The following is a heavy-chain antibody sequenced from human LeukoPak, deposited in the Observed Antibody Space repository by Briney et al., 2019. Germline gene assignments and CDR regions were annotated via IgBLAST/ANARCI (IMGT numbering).Heavy chain of an antibody. CDR2: IYYSGST. CDR1: GGSVSSGTYY. J-gene: IGHJ3*02. Sequence: SETLSLTCTVSGGSVSSGTYYWSWIRQPPGEGLEWIVYIYYSGSTTYNPSLKSRVTISVDTSKNQFSLKLSSVTAADTAVYYCARVEWFGELSPFDIWGQGTMVTVSS. D-gene: IGHD3-10*01. CDR3: ARVEWFGELSPFDI. V-gene: IGHV4-61*01.